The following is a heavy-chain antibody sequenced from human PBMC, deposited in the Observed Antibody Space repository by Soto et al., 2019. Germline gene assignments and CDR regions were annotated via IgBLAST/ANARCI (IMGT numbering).Heavy chain of an antibody. J-gene: IGHJ4*02. CDR2: ISYDGSSK. CDR3: ASPLSGSYSEFDY. V-gene: IGHV3-30-3*01. Sequence: GGSLRLSCAASGFTFSSYAMHWVRQAPGKGLEWVAVISYDGSSKYYADSVKGRFTISRDNSKNTLYLQMNSLRAEDTAVYYCASPLSGSYSEFDYWGQGTLVTVS. D-gene: IGHD1-26*01. CDR1: GFTFSSYA.